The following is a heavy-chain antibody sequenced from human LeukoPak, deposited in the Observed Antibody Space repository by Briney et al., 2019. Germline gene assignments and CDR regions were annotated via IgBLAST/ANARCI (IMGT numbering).Heavy chain of an antibody. Sequence: ASVKVSCKASGYTFTSYALNWVRQAPGQGLEWMGWINTNTGNPRYAQGFTGRFVFSLDTSVSTAYLQISSLKAEDTAVYYCAQGYCSGGSCYRRGYYFDYWGQGTLVTVSS. CDR3: AQGYCSGGSCYRRGYYFDY. CDR2: INTNTGNP. J-gene: IGHJ4*02. D-gene: IGHD2-15*01. CDR1: GYTFTSYA. V-gene: IGHV7-4-1*02.